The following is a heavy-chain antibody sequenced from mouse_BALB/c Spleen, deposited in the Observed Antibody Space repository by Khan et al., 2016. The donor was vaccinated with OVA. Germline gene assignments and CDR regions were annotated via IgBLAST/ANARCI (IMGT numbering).Heavy chain of an antibody. V-gene: IGHV3-2*02. J-gene: IGHJ4*01. Sequence: EVELVESGPGLVQPSQSLSLTCTVTGYSITSGYAWNWIRQFPGNKLEWMGYISYSGSTSYNPSLRSRISITRNTSKNPFFLQLNSVTTEDTATYYCGRKNYYGYDMDYWGQGTSVTVSS. CDR3: GRKNYYGYDMDY. CDR1: GYSITSGYA. CDR2: ISYSGST. D-gene: IGHD1-1*01.